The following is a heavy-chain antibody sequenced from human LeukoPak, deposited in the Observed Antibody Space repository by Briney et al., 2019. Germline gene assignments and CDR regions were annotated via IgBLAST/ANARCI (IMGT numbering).Heavy chain of an antibody. V-gene: IGHV1-69*05. Sequence: SVKVSCKASGGTFSSYAISWVRQAPGQGLEWMGRIIPIFGTANYARKFQGRVTITTDESTSTAYMELSSLRSEDTAVYYCARDGGAVAGTYPDYWGQGTLVTVSS. J-gene: IGHJ4*02. CDR2: IIPIFGTA. CDR3: ARDGGAVAGTYPDY. CDR1: GGTFSSYA. D-gene: IGHD6-19*01.